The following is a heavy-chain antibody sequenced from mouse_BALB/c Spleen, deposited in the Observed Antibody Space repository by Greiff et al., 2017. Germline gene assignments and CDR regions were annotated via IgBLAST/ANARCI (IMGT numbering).Heavy chain of an antibody. J-gene: IGHJ3*01. CDR3: ARAANDYDWFAY. CDR2: IDPSDSET. Sequence: VQLQQSGPQLVRPGASVKISCKASGYSFTSYWMHWVKQRPGQGLEWIGMIDPSDSETRLNQKFKDKATLTVDKSSSTAYMQLSSPTSEDSAVYYCARAANDYDWFAYWGQGTLVTVSA. CDR1: GYSFTSYW. D-gene: IGHD2-4*01. V-gene: IGHV1S127*01.